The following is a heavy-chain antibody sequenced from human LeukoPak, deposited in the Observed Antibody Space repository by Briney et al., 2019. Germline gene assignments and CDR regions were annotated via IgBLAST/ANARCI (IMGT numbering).Heavy chain of an antibody. Sequence: GSLRLSCAASGFTFSSSAMSWVRQPPGKGLEWIGEIYHSGSTNYNPSLKSRVTISVDKSKNQFSLKLSSVTAADTAVYYCATQSPGFSSSWYEDYWGQGTLVTVSS. CDR1: GFTFSSSA. CDR2: IYHSGST. CDR3: ATQSPGFSSSWYEDY. J-gene: IGHJ4*02. D-gene: IGHD6-13*01. V-gene: IGHV4-4*02.